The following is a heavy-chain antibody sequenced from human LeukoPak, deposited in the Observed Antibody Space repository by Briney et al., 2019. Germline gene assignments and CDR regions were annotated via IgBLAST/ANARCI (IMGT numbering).Heavy chain of an antibody. CDR1: GYIFTSYY. CDR2: IGPSGGST. CDR3: ASQLDNWFDP. V-gene: IGHV1-46*01. J-gene: IGHJ5*02. Sequence: GASVKVSCKASGYIFTSYYMHWVRQAPGQGLEWMGIIGPSGGSTSYAQKFQGRVTMTRDTSTSTAYMELSSLRSEDTAVYYCASQLDNWFDPWGQGTLVTVSS. D-gene: IGHD1-1*01.